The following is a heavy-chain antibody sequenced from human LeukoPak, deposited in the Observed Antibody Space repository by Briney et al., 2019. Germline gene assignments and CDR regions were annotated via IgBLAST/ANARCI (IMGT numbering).Heavy chain of an antibody. V-gene: IGHV3-64D*06. Sequence: GGSLRLSCSAPGFTFSSYAMHWVRQAPGKGLEYVSAISSNGGRTYYADSVKGRFSISRDNSKNTLYLQMSSLRAEDTAVYHCVKEAGSGSYLTDAFDIWGQGTMVAVSS. J-gene: IGHJ3*02. CDR2: ISSNGGRT. D-gene: IGHD3-10*01. CDR3: VKEAGSGSYLTDAFDI. CDR1: GFTFSSYA.